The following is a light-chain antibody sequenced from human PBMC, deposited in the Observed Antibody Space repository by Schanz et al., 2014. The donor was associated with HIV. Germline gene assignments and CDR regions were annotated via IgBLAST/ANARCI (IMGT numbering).Light chain of an antibody. CDR3: QQYGALPES. Sequence: IVLTQSPATLSLSPGEGVTLSCRASQSVGSNLAWYQHKPAQAPRLLIYGASSRATGTPDRVSGSGSGTDFTLTISRLEPEDLAVYYCQQYGALPESFGQGTKLEIK. CDR1: QSVGSN. CDR2: GAS. J-gene: IGKJ2*03. V-gene: IGKV3-20*01.